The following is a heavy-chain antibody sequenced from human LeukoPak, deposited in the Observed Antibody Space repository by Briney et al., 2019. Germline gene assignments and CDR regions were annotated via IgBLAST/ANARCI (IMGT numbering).Heavy chain of an antibody. D-gene: IGHD2-2*01. CDR2: IWYDGSIK. CDR1: GFTFSSYW. CDR3: AREPYCSSTSCNVDY. V-gene: IGHV3-33*08. Sequence: GGSLRLSCAASGFTFSSYWMHWVRQAPGKGLEWVAVIWYDGSIKYYADSVKGRFTISRDNSKNTLFLQMNSLRAGDTAVYYCAREPYCSSTSCNVDYWDQGTLVTVSS. J-gene: IGHJ4*02.